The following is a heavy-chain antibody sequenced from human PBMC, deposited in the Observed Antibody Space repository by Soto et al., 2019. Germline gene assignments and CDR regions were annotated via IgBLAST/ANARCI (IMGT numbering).Heavy chain of an antibody. CDR3: ARDKITGLFDY. V-gene: IGHV4-59*12. J-gene: IGHJ4*02. D-gene: IGHD2-8*02. Sequence: SSETLSLTCTVSGGSISSYYWSWIRQPPGKGLEWIGYIYYSGSTNYNPSLKSRVTISVDTSKNQFSLKLSSVTAADTAVYYFARDKITGLFDYWGQGTLVTVSS. CDR1: GGSISSYY. CDR2: IYYSGST.